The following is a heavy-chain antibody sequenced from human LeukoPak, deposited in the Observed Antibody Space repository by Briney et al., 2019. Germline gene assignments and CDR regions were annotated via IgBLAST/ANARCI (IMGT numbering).Heavy chain of an antibody. CDR2: IYYSGST. CDR3: ARQRYSLWSTHPVGWFDP. D-gene: IGHD5-18*01. J-gene: IGHJ5*02. V-gene: IGHV4-39*07. CDR1: GGSISSSSYY. Sequence: ASQTLSLTCTVSGGSISSSSYYWGWIRQPPGKGLEWIGSIYYSGSTYYNPSLKSRVTISVDTSKNQFSLKLSSVTAADTAVYYCARQRYSLWSTHPVGWFDPWGQGTLVTVSS.